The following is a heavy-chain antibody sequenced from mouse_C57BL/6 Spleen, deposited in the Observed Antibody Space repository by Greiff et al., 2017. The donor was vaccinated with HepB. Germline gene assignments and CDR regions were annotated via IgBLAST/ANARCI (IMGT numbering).Heavy chain of an antibody. CDR1: GYTFTDYN. Sequence: EVQLQQSGPELVKPGASVKIPCKASGYTFTDYNMDWVKQSHGKSLEWIGDINPNNGGTIYNQKFKGKATLTVDKSSSTAYMELRSLTSEDTAVYYCARKGDGYYGWFAYWGQGTLVTVSA. CDR3: ARKGDGYYGWFAY. D-gene: IGHD2-3*01. J-gene: IGHJ3*01. V-gene: IGHV1-18*01. CDR2: INPNNGGT.